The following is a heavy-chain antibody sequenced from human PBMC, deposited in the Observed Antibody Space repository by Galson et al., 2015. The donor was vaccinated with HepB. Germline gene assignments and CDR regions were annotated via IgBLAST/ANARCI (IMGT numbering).Heavy chain of an antibody. Sequence: QSGAEVKKPGESLTISCKTSGFSSTAYWITWVRLMPGKGLEWMGRIDPSDSYTTYSPSFEGHVTLSVDKSTSTAYLQWNNLKASDTSIYYCARTLWSAYYEVWGQGTLVTISS. J-gene: IGHJ4*01. CDR3: ARTLWSAYYEV. V-gene: IGHV5-10-1*01. CDR2: IDPSDSYT. D-gene: IGHD3-22*01. CDR1: GFSSTAYW.